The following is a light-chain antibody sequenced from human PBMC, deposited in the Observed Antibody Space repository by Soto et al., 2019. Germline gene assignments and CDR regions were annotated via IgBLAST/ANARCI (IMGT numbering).Light chain of an antibody. CDR1: QSITNY. CDR3: QQSYSTPYT. CDR2: AAS. Sequence: DIQMTRSPSSLSAPVGDRVTITCRASQSITNYLNWYQQKPGKAPKLLIYAASSLQSGVPSRFSGSGSGTDFTLTISSLQPEDFATYYCQQSYSTPYTFGQGTKLEIK. J-gene: IGKJ2*01. V-gene: IGKV1-39*01.